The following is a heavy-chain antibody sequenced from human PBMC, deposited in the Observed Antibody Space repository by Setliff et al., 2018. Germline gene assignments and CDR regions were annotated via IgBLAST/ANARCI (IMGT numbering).Heavy chain of an antibody. CDR3: CSGSYLFVY. CDR1: GYTSSSYA. Sequence: PGGSLRLSCAASGYTSSSYAMTWVRQAPGKGLEWVSIISASGDTTYYADSVKGRFTISRDNSKNTLYLQMNSLRAEDTAVHYCCSGSYLFVYWGQGSLVTVSS. D-gene: IGHD1-26*01. V-gene: IGHV3-23*01. J-gene: IGHJ4*02. CDR2: ISASGDTT.